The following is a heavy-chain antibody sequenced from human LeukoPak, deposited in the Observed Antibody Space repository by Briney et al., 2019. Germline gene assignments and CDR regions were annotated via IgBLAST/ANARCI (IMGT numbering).Heavy chain of an antibody. CDR3: AKLRELVTYYYYYGLDV. CDR1: GFTFSSYG. D-gene: IGHD1-1*01. Sequence: QPGGSLRLSCAASGFTFSSYGMHWVRQAPGKGLEWVAVIWYDGSNKYYADSVKGRFTISRDNPKNTLYLRMNSLRVEDTALYYCAKLRELVTYYYYYGLDVWGQGTTVTVSS. V-gene: IGHV3-30*02. CDR2: IWYDGSNK. J-gene: IGHJ6*02.